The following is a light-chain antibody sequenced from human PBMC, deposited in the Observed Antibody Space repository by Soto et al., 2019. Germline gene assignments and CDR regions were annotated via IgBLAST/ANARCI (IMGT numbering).Light chain of an antibody. V-gene: IGKV1-27*01. CDR3: QTYNNALWT. J-gene: IGKJ1*01. Sequence: DIQMTQSPSSLSASVGDRVTITCRASQGISNYLAWYQQKPGKVPKLLIYAASTLQSGVPSRFSGSGSGTDFTITISTLQPEDVATYYCQTYNNALWTFGQGTRVAIK. CDR1: QGISNY. CDR2: AAS.